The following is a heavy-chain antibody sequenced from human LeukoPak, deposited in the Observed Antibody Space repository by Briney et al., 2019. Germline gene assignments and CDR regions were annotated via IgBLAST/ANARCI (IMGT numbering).Heavy chain of an antibody. J-gene: IGHJ3*01. CDR1: GFTFANYA. Sequence: GGSLRLSWAASGFTFANYAMNWVRQAPGRGLEWVATISDSGDKTYYADSVKGRFTISRDNPKNTLYLQMNSLRAEDTALYYCAKDQWLVPPQDAFDVWGQGSMVTVSS. CDR3: AKDQWLVPPQDAFDV. D-gene: IGHD6-19*01. V-gene: IGHV3-23*01. CDR2: ISDSGDKT.